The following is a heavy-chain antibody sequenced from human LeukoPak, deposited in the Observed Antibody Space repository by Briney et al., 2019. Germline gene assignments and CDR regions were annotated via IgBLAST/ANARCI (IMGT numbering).Heavy chain of an antibody. CDR1: GVPFSSYW. Sequence: GGSLRLSCVASGVPFSSYWMTWVRQAPGKGLEWVANIKQDGSKKSYVDSVKGRFTISRDNAKNSLYLQMNSLRAEDTAIYYCTRVGYIDEGIDYWGQGTLVTVSS. V-gene: IGHV3-7*04. D-gene: IGHD5-24*01. J-gene: IGHJ4*02. CDR3: TRVGYIDEGIDY. CDR2: IKQDGSKK.